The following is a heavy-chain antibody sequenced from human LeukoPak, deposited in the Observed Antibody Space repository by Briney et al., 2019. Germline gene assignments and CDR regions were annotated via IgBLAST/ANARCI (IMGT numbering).Heavy chain of an antibody. CDR1: GGSISSSSDY. CDR3: ARISSVWVKDFYYYMDV. V-gene: IGHV4-39*07. Sequence: SETLSLTCTVSGGSISSSSDYWGWIRQARGKGLEWIGSIYYSGSTYYNPSLKSRVTISVDTSKNQFSLKLSSVTAADTAVYFCARISSVWVKDFYYYMDVWGKGTTVTVSS. D-gene: IGHD3-16*02. J-gene: IGHJ6*03. CDR2: IYYSGST.